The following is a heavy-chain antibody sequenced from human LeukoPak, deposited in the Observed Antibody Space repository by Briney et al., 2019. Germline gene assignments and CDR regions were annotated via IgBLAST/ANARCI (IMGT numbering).Heavy chain of an antibody. CDR2: IYYSGST. V-gene: IGHV4-39*07. CDR3: ARSMTTVVTYAFDI. J-gene: IGHJ3*02. Sequence: SETLSLTCTVSGGSISSSSYYWGWIRQPPGKGLEWIGSIYYSGSTYYNPSLKSRVTISVDTSKNQFSLKLSSVTAADTAVYYCARSMTTVVTYAFDIWGQGTMVTVSS. D-gene: IGHD4-23*01. CDR1: GGSISSSSYY.